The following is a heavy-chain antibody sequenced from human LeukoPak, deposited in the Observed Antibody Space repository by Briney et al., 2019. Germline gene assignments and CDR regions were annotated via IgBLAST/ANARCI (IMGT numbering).Heavy chain of an antibody. J-gene: IGHJ4*02. CDR1: GYSISSGYY. Sequence: PSETLSLTCTVSGYSISSGYYWGWIRQPPGKGLEWTGSIYHSGSTYYNPSLKSRVTISVDTSKNQFSLKLSSVTAADTAVYYCARQPGYSSSWPLDYWGQGTLVTVSS. CDR3: ARQPGYSSSWPLDY. V-gene: IGHV4-38-2*02. CDR2: IYHSGST. D-gene: IGHD6-13*01.